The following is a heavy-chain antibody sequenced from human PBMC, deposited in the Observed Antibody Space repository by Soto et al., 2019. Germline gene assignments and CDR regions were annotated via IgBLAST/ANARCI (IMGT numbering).Heavy chain of an antibody. Sequence: QLQLQESGPGLVKPSETLSLTCTVSGGSISSSSYYWGWIRQPPGKGLEWIGSICYSGSTYYNPSLKSRVTISVDTSKNQFSLKLSSVTAADTAVYYCARPSGHSSSSDWFDPWGQGTLVTVSS. CDR1: GGSISSSSYY. CDR3: ARPSGHSSSSDWFDP. V-gene: IGHV4-39*01. D-gene: IGHD6-6*01. CDR2: ICYSGST. J-gene: IGHJ5*02.